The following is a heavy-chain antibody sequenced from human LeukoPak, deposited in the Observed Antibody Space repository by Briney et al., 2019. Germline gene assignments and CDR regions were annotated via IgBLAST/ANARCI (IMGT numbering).Heavy chain of an antibody. CDR1: GYAFVDYY. Sequence: ASVKVSCKASGYAFVDYYLYWVRQAPGQGLEWMGWLNPRSGATNYAQKFQARVTMTRDTSIITAYMELSRLRSDDTAVYYCARDHRRGSTGYDMPADWGQGTLVTVSS. V-gene: IGHV1-2*02. J-gene: IGHJ4*02. CDR2: LNPRSGAT. CDR3: ARDHRRGSTGYDMPAD. D-gene: IGHD5-12*01.